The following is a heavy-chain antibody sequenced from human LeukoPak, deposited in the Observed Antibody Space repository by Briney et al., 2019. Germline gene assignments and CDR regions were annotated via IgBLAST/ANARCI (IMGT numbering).Heavy chain of an antibody. Sequence: SETLSLTCTVSGGSISSSSYNWGWIRQPPEKGLEWIGSIFYSRSTYYNPSLKSRVTISVDTSKNQFSLKLSSVTAPDTAVYYCARHGGAMILAPLDYWGQGTLVTVSS. D-gene: IGHD3-22*01. CDR3: ARHGGAMILAPLDY. V-gene: IGHV4-39*01. J-gene: IGHJ4*02. CDR1: GGSISSSSYN. CDR2: IFYSRST.